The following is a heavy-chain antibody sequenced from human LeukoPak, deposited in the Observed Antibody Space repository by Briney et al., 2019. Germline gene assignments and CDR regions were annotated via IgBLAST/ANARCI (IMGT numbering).Heavy chain of an antibody. J-gene: IGHJ4*02. V-gene: IGHV4-34*01. D-gene: IGHD5-24*01. CDR1: GGSSSGYY. CDR2: INHSGST. CDR3: ARKGVRDRGLGR. Sequence: SETLSLTCAVYGGSSSGYYWSWIRQPPGKGLEWIGEINHSGSTNYNPSLKSRVTISVDTSKNQFSLKLSSVTAADTAVYYCARKGVRDRGLGRWGQGTLVTVSS.